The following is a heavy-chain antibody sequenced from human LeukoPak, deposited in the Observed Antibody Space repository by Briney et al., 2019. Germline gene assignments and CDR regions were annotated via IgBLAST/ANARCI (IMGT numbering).Heavy chain of an antibody. CDR3: ARDGYLKKGGYFDY. V-gene: IGHV3-7*01. CDR2: IKQDGSEK. D-gene: IGHD5-12*01. J-gene: IGHJ4*02. CDR1: GFTFSSYW. Sequence: GGSLRLSCAASGFTFSSYWMSWVRQAPGKGLEWVANIKQDGSEKYYVDSVKGRFTISRDNAKNSLYLQTNSLRAEDTAVYYCARDGYLKKGGYFDYWGQRTLVTVSS.